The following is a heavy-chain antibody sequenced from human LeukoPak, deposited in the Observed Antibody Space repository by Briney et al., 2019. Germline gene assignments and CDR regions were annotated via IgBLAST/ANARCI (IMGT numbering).Heavy chain of an antibody. CDR2: ISSSSSYI. CDR1: GFTLSTYS. D-gene: IGHD6-6*01. V-gene: IGHV3-21*01. CDR3: ARDRNMATRLWTPTDY. J-gene: IGHJ4*02. Sequence: GGSLRLSCAASGFTLSTYSMNWVRQAPGKGLEWVSSISSSSSYIYYAVSVKGRFTISRDNARNSLYLQMNSLRAEDTAVYYCARDRNMATRLWTPTDYWGQGTLVTVSS.